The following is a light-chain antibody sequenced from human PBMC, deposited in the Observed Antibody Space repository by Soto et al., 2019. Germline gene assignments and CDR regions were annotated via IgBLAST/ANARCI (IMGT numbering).Light chain of an antibody. CDR2: DVG. CDR1: SSDVGAYNY. J-gene: IGLJ1*01. CDR3: SSYTSSSIYV. V-gene: IGLV2-14*01. Sequence: QSVLTQPASVSGSPGQSITISCTGTSSDVGAYNYVSWYQQHPGKAPKLMIYDVGTRPSGVYDRFSGSKSGNTASLTISGLQSEDEADYYCSSYTSSSIYVFGTGTKVTVL.